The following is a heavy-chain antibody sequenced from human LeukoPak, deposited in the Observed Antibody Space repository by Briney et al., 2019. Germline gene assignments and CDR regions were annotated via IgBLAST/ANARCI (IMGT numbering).Heavy chain of an antibody. D-gene: IGHD5-18*01. CDR1: GGSISSSSYY. V-gene: IGHV4-39*07. J-gene: IGHJ4*02. CDR3: ARESRGYSYGLYDY. Sequence: PSETLSLTCTVSGGSISSSSYYWGWIRQPPGKGLEWIGSIYYSGSTYYNPSLKSRVTISVDTSKNQFSLKLSSVTAADTAVYYCARESRGYSYGLYDYWGQGTLVTVSS. CDR2: IYYSGST.